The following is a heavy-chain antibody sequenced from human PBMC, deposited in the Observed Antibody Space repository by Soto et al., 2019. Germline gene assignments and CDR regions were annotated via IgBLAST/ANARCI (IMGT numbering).Heavy chain of an antibody. CDR2: INSDGSTT. CDR1: GFTFRDHW. J-gene: IGHJ4*02. V-gene: IGHV3-74*01. D-gene: IGHD6-19*01. CDR3: ASGYSSGPDY. Sequence: EVQLVESGGGLVQPGGALRLSCAASGFTFRDHWMHLVRQSPGKGLVWVSRINSDGSTTTYADSVKGRFTISRDNAKSTLYLQLNSLRAEDTALSYCASGYSSGPDYWGQGTLVTVSS.